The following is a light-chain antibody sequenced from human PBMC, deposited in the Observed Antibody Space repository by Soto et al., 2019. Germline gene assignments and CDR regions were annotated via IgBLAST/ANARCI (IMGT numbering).Light chain of an antibody. CDR1: SSDIGDDNY. J-gene: IGLJ2*01. Sequence: QSALTQPPSASGSPGQSVTISCTGTSSDIGDDNYVAWYQQHPGKAPKLILYGVNKRPSGVPDRFSGSKSGNTASLTVSGLQAEDEADYYCSLDVGSKVFGGGTQLTVL. CDR2: GVN. CDR3: SLDVGSKV. V-gene: IGLV2-8*01.